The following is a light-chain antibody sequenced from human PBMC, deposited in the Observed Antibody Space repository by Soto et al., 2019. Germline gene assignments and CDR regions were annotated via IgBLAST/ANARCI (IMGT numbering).Light chain of an antibody. CDR3: MQGTHWSVT. CDR1: QSLVYRDTNTY. Sequence: XXQSPLSLPVILGQPASISCRSSQSLVYRDTNTYLNWFHQRPGQSPRRLIYKVSNRDSGAPARFNGTDTSSAFTLRMSGVESYAVSVYYCMQGTHWSVTVGEWTKVKIK. V-gene: IGKV2-30*01. CDR2: KVS. J-gene: IGKJ1*01.